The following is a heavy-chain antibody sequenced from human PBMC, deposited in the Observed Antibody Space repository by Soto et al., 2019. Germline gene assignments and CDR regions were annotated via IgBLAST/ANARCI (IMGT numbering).Heavy chain of an antibody. CDR2: ISGSGGST. D-gene: IGHD6-6*01. Sequence: GESLKISCAASGFTFSSYAMSWVRQAPGRGLEWVSAISGSGGSTYYADSVKGRFTISRDNSKNTLYLQMNSLRAEDTAVYYCSKDSSPQTYSSSGLFDYWGQGTLVTVSS. J-gene: IGHJ4*02. CDR3: SKDSSPQTYSSSGLFDY. V-gene: IGHV3-23*01. CDR1: GFTFSSYA.